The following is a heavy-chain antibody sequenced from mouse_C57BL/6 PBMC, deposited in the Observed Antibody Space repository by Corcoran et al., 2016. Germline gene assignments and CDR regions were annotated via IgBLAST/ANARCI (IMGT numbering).Heavy chain of an antibody. V-gene: IGHV1-81*01. CDR3: ARCTTVVDAMDY. CDR2: IYPRSGNT. D-gene: IGHD1-1*01. CDR1: GYTFTSYG. Sequence: QVQLQQSGAELVRPGASVRLSCKASGYTFTSYGISWVKQRTGQGLEWIGEIYPRSGNTYYNEKFKGKATLTADKSSSTAYMELRSLTSEDSAVYFCARCTTVVDAMDYWGQGTSVTVSS. J-gene: IGHJ4*01.